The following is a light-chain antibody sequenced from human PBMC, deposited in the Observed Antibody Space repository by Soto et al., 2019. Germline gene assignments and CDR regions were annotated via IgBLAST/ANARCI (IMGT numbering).Light chain of an antibody. CDR2: DVS. Sequence: QSALTQPASVSGSPGQSITISCTGSSSDIGDYKYVSWYKHHPGKAPKLMIYDVSNRPSGVSNRFSGSKSGNTASLTISGLQAEDEADYYCSSYTSTNVVIFGGGTKVTVL. CDR1: SSDIGDYKY. V-gene: IGLV2-14*03. J-gene: IGLJ2*01. CDR3: SSYTSTNVVI.